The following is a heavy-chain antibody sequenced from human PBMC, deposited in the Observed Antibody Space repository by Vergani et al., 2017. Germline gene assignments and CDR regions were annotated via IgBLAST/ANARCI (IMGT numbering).Heavy chain of an antibody. CDR2: IYYSGST. CDR3: ARDQTGLYYYYCMDV. Sequence: QLQLQESGPGLVKPSEPLSLTCSVSVGSVSSSSFYWGWIRQPPGKGLEWIGSIYYSGSTNYNPPLKSRVTITVDTSKNPFSLTLGSVTAADSAVYYCARDQTGLYYYYCMDVWGQGTTVTVSS. V-gene: IGHV4-39*07. D-gene: IGHD1-14*01. CDR1: VGSVSSSSFY. J-gene: IGHJ6*02.